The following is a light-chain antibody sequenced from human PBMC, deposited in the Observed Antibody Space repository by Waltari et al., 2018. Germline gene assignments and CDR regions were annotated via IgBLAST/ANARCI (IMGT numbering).Light chain of an antibody. CDR3: QQSYTAPFT. CDR1: QSLSTS. J-gene: IGKJ3*01. CDR2: GAS. Sequence: DIQVTQSPPSLSTSVGDRVTTTYRATQSLSTSLNWYQQKAGKAPNLLIYGASTLERGVPSRFSGSGSGTDFTLTISSLRPEDFATYYCQQSYTAPFTFGPGTRVDLK. V-gene: IGKV1-39*01.